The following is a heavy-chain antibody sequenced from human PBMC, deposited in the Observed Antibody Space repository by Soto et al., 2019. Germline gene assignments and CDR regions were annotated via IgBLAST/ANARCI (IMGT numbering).Heavy chain of an antibody. J-gene: IGHJ4*02. D-gene: IGHD5-18*01. CDR2: IDPSDSYT. V-gene: IGHV5-10-1*01. CDR3: ARGGSTAMLKYYFDY. CDR1: GCSFTSYW. Sequence: GESLKISCKGSGCSFTSYWISWVRQMPGKGLEWMGRIDPSDSYTNYSPSFQGHVTISADKSISTAYLQWSSLKASDTAMYYCARGGSTAMLKYYFDYWGQGTLVTVSS.